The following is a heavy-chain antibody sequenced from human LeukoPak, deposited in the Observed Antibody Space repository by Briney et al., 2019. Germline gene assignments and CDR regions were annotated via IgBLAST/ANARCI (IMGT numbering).Heavy chain of an antibody. CDR2: IKQDGSEK. D-gene: IGHD7-27*01. Sequence: QPGGSLRLSCAASGFTFSSYWMSWVRQAPGKGLEWVANIKQDGSEKYYVDSVKGRFTISRDNAKNSLYLQMNSLRAEDTAVYYCARELGAKTLTFDYWGQGTLVTASS. V-gene: IGHV3-7*01. CDR1: GFTFSSYW. CDR3: ARELGAKTLTFDY. J-gene: IGHJ4*02.